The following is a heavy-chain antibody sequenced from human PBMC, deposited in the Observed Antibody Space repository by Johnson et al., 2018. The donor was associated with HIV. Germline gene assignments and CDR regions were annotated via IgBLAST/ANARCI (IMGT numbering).Heavy chain of an antibody. CDR1: GFTFSSYD. J-gene: IGHJ3*02. CDR3: AKGENDYGDYGLDAFDI. Sequence: MLLVESGGGLVQPGGSLRLSCAASGFTFSSYDMHWVRQATGKGLEWVSAIVTAGATYYPGSVKGRFSIPRENAKNTLYLQMNSLRAEDTAVYYCAKGENDYGDYGLDAFDIWGQGTMVTVSS. D-gene: IGHD4-17*01. V-gene: IGHV3-13*01. CDR2: IVTAGAT.